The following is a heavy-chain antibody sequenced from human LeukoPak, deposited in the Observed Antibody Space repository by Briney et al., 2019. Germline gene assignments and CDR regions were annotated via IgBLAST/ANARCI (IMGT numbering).Heavy chain of an antibody. CDR2: IYYSGST. CDR3: ARVGNGNFDY. D-gene: IGHD4-23*01. V-gene: IGHV4-61*01. J-gene: IGHJ4*02. Sequence: SETLSLTCTVSGGSFSSGSYYWSWIRQPPGKGLEWIGYIYYSGSTNYNPSLKSRVTISVDTSKNQFSLKLSSVTAADTAVYYCARVGNGNFDYWGQGTLVTVSS. CDR1: GGSFSSGSYY.